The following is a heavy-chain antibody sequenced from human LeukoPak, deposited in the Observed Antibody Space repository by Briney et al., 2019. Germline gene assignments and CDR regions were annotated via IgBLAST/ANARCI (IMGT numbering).Heavy chain of an antibody. Sequence: SETLSLTCTVSGGSINSSYYYWGWIRQPPGKGLEWIGEINHSGSTNYNPSLKSRVTISVDTSKNQFSLKLSSVTAADTAVYYCARGRSTVTTFYYMDVWGKGTTVTVSS. CDR2: INHSGST. D-gene: IGHD4-17*01. J-gene: IGHJ6*03. CDR3: ARGRSTVTTFYYMDV. V-gene: IGHV4-39*07. CDR1: GGSINSSYYY.